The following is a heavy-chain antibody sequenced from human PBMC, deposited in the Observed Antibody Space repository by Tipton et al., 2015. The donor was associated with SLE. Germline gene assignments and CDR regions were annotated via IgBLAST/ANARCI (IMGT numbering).Heavy chain of an antibody. CDR2: IWYDGSNK. D-gene: IGHD2-15*01. J-gene: IGHJ4*02. V-gene: IGHV3-33*06. CDR3: AKWAVVVVVAATGPFDY. CDR1: GFTFGTYG. Sequence: SLRLSCAASGFTFGTYGMHWVRQAPGKGLEWVAVIWYDGSNKYYADSVKGRFTISRDNSKNTLFLQMNSLRAEDTAVYYCAKWAVVVVVAATGPFDYWGQGTLVTVSS.